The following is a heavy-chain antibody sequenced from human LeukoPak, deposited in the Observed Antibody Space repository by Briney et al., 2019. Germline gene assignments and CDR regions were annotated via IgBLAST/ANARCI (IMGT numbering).Heavy chain of an antibody. V-gene: IGHV4-39*01. CDR2: IYYSGST. Sequence: SETLSLTCTVSGGSISSSSNYWGWIRQPPGRGLEWIGSIYYSGSTYYNPSLKSRVTISVDTSKNQFSLKLSSVTAADTAVYYCVSYYDFWSGYYRGTGMDVWGQGTTVTVSS. CDR1: GGSISSSSNY. D-gene: IGHD3-3*01. J-gene: IGHJ6*02. CDR3: VSYYDFWSGYYRGTGMDV.